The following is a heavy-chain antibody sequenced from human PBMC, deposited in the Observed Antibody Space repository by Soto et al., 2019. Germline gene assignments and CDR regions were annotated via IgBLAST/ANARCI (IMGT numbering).Heavy chain of an antibody. V-gene: IGHV3-7*04. D-gene: IGHD6-13*01. Sequence: EVQLVESGGGLVQPGGSLRLSCAASGFTFSSYWMTWVRQAPGKGLEWVANIKHDGSEKYYVDSVKGRFTISRDNAQNSLYLQMSSLRAEDTAVYYCARAVAEAESYWGQGTLVTVSS. CDR2: IKHDGSEK. CDR1: GFTFSSYW. CDR3: ARAVAEAESY. J-gene: IGHJ4*02.